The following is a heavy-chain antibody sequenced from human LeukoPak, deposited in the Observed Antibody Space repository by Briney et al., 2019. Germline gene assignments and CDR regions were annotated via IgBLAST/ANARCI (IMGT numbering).Heavy chain of an antibody. D-gene: IGHD5-18*01. Sequence: PGRSLRLSCAASGFTFTNFAIHWVRQAPGKGLEWVSLISSDGSHQYYPDSVKGRFTISRDNSKNTLYLQMNSLRAEDTAVYYCAKGAGMVPGDYWGQGSLVTVSS. V-gene: IGHV3-30*18. CDR2: ISSDGSHQ. CDR1: GFTFTNFA. CDR3: AKGAGMVPGDY. J-gene: IGHJ4*02.